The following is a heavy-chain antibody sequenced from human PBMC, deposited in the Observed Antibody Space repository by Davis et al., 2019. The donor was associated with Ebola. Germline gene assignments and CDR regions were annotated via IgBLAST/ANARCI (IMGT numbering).Heavy chain of an antibody. V-gene: IGHV1-18*01. J-gene: IGHJ4*02. D-gene: IGHD3-3*01. Sequence: ASVKVSCKTYGYTFASYGINWVRQAPGQGLEWMGWITAYNGYTKYAQNFEGRVTMTTDTSTSTVYMELSSLRAEDTAVYYCARGLKFLEWTPRGDFDYWGQGTLVTVSS. CDR2: ITAYNGYT. CDR1: GYTFASYG. CDR3: ARGLKFLEWTPRGDFDY.